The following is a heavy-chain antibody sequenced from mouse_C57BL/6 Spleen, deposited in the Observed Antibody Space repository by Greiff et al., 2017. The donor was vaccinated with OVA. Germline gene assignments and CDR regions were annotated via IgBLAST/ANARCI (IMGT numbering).Heavy chain of an antibody. J-gene: IGHJ4*01. D-gene: IGHD1-1*01. CDR1: GFTFSSYA. CDR2: ISSGGDYI. CDR3: TRDQNYGSSYAMDY. V-gene: IGHV5-9-1*02. Sequence: VQLKESGEGLVKPGGSLKLSCAASGFTFSSYAMSWVRQTPEKRLEWVAYISSGGDYIYYADTVKGRFTISRDNARNTLYLQMSSLKSEDTAMYYCTRDQNYGSSYAMDYWGQGTSVTVSS.